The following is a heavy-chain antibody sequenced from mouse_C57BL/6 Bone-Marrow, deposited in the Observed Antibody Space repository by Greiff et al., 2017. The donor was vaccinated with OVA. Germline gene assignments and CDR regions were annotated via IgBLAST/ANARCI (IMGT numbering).Heavy chain of an antibody. V-gene: IGHV1-64*01. D-gene: IGHD1-1*01. CDR2: IHPNSGST. CDR3: ARFITTVVATGNYFDY. J-gene: IGHJ2*01. Sequence: QVQLKQPGAELVKPGASVKLSCKASGYTFTSYWMHWVKQRPGQGLEWIGMIHPNSGSTNYNEKFKSKATLTVDKSSSTAYMQLSSLTSEDSAVYYCARFITTVVATGNYFDYWGQGTTLTVSS. CDR1: GYTFTSYW.